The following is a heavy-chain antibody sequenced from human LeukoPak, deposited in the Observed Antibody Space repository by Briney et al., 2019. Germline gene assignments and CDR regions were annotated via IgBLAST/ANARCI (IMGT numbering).Heavy chain of an antibody. Sequence: SETLSLTCTVSGGSISSGGYYWSWIRQPPGKGLEWIGYIYHSGSTYYNPSLKSRVTISVDKSKNQFSLKLSSVTAADTAVYYCARDMVDEDVWGQGTTVTVSS. V-gene: IGHV4-30-2*01. CDR2: IYHSGST. CDR1: GGSISSGGYY. D-gene: IGHD3-10*01. J-gene: IGHJ6*02. CDR3: ARDMVDEDV.